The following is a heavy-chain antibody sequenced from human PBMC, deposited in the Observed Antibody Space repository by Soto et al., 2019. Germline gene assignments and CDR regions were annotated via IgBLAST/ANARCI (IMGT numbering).Heavy chain of an antibody. V-gene: IGHV4-31*03. D-gene: IGHD3-16*02. Sequence: PSETLSLTCTVSGGSISSGGYYWSWIRQHPGKGLEWIGYIYYSGSTYYNPSLKSRVTISVDTSKNQFSLKLSSVTAADTAVYYCASSDYVWGSYRLYDAFDIWGQGTMVTVSS. J-gene: IGHJ3*02. CDR3: ASSDYVWGSYRLYDAFDI. CDR2: IYYSGST. CDR1: GGSISSGGYY.